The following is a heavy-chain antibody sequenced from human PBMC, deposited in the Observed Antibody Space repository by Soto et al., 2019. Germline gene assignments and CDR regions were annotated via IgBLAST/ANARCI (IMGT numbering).Heavy chain of an antibody. CDR3: AREREAGAGPLDY. J-gene: IGHJ4*02. Sequence: GASVKVSCKASGYTFTGYYMHWVRQAPGQGLEWMGWINPNSGGTNYAQKFQGWVTMTRDTSISTAYMELSRLRSDDTAVYYCAREREAGAGPLDYWGQGTLVTVSS. V-gene: IGHV1-2*04. CDR2: INPNSGGT. D-gene: IGHD6-19*01. CDR1: GYTFTGYY.